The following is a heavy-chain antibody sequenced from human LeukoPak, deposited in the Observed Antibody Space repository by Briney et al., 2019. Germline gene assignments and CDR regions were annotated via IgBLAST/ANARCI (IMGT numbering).Heavy chain of an antibody. D-gene: IGHD3-22*01. Sequence: GGSLRLSCAASGFTFSSCAMHWVRQAPGKGLEWLAVISYDGSNKYYADSVKGRFTISRDNSKNTLYLQMNSLRAEDTAVYYCASDVNTQYYDSSGYEFDYWGQGTLVTVSS. CDR3: ASDVNTQYYDSSGYEFDY. J-gene: IGHJ4*02. CDR1: GFTFSSCA. V-gene: IGHV3-30-3*01. CDR2: ISYDGSNK.